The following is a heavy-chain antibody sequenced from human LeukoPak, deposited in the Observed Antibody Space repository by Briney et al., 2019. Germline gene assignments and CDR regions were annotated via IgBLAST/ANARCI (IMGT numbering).Heavy chain of an antibody. V-gene: IGHV1-69*06. CDR2: IIPIFGTA. D-gene: IGHD3-10*02. J-gene: IGHJ5*02. Sequence: GASVKVSCKVSGYTLTELSMHWVRQAPGQGLEWMGGIIPIFGTANYAQKFQGRVTITADKSTSTAYMELSSLRSEDTAVYYCARDRLGGTMFPFDPWGQGTLVTVSS. CDR1: GYTLTELS. CDR3: ARDRLGGTMFPFDP.